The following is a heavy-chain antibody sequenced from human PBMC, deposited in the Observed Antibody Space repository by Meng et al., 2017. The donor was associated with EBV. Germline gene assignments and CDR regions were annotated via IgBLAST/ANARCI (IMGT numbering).Heavy chain of an antibody. CDR2: IKSNTDGGTA. Sequence: HLWGSGGNRVKAGGVLSLSCAASGFYFNNAWMSWVRQAPGKGLEWVGRIKSNTDGGTAEYAAPVTGRFTISRDDSKSTLYLQMSGLRIDDTGVYYCTWDDKAVSDYWGQGTLVTVSS. J-gene: IGHJ4*02. CDR3: TWDDKAVSDY. CDR1: GFYFNNAW. D-gene: IGHD1-26*01. V-gene: IGHV3-15*01.